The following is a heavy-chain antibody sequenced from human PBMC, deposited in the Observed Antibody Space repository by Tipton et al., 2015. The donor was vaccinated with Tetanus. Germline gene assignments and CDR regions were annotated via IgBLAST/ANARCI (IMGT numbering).Heavy chain of an antibody. CDR3: ARLIVGATTSEYFQH. CDR2: IYYSGST. Sequence: TLSLTCTVSGGSISSSSYYWGWIRQPPGKGLEWIESIYYSGSTYYNPSLKSRFTISVDTSKNQFSLKLSSVTAADTAVYYCARLIVGATTSEYFQHWGQGTLVTVSS. CDR1: GGSISSSSYY. J-gene: IGHJ1*01. D-gene: IGHD1-26*01. V-gene: IGHV4-39*01.